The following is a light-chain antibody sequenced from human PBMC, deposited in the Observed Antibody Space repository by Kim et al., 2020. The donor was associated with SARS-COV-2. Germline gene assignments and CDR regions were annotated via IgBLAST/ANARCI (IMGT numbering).Light chain of an antibody. CDR1: QRVTSS. J-gene: IGKJ1*01. V-gene: IGKV3-11*01. Sequence: LSPGERAPPSCRASQRVTSSLAWYQQKPGQAPRLLIYYASNRATGIPARISGSGSGTDFTLTISSLEPEDFAIYYCQQRSNWPRTFGQGTKVDIK. CDR2: YAS. CDR3: QQRSNWPRT.